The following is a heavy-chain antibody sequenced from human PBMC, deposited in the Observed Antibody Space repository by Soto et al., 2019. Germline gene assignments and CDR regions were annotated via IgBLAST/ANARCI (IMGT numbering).Heavy chain of an antibody. CDR2: INPNSGGT. CDR3: ATGRLILRTDYYYAMDD. V-gene: IGHV1-2*04. CDR1: GYTLTGYY. J-gene: IGHJ6*01. D-gene: IGHD4-17*01. Sequence: ASGKVSCKASGYTLTGYYMHWVRQAPGQGLEWMGWINPNSGGTNYAQKFQGWVTMTRDTSISTAYRELSRLRSDATAVYYCATGRLILRTDYYYAMDDWGQGTTVTVSS.